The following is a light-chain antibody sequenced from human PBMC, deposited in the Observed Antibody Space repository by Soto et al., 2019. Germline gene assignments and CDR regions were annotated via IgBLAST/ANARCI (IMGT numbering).Light chain of an antibody. CDR3: QQCNNWPRT. Sequence: EIVMTQSPATLSVSPGERATLSCRASQSVSSNLAWYQQKPGQAPMLLIYSASTRAAGIPVRFSGSGSGTEFTLTICSLQSEDFAVYCCQQCNNWPRTFGQGTKVEI. V-gene: IGKV3-15*01. CDR2: SAS. CDR1: QSVSSN. J-gene: IGKJ1*01.